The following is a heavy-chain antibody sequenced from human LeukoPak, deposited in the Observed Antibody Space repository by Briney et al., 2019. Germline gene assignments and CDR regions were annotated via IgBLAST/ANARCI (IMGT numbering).Heavy chain of an antibody. CDR3: ARDRATAMFDY. J-gene: IGHJ4*02. D-gene: IGHD5-18*01. CDR1: GFTFSSYW. V-gene: IGHV3-74*01. Sequence: GGSLRLSCAASGFTFSSYWMHWVRQAPGKGLVWVSRINSDGSSATYADSVKGRFTISRDNAKNTLYLQMNSLRAEDTAVYYCARDRATAMFDYWAQGTLVTVSS. CDR2: INSDGSSA.